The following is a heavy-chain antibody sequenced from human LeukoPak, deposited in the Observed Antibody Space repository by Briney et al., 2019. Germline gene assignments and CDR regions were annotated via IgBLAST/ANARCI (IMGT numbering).Heavy chain of an antibody. CDR3: AKASITVAGTYFDY. D-gene: IGHD6-19*01. CDR1: GFTFSTYA. J-gene: IGHJ4*02. Sequence: QPGASLRLSCAASGFTFSTYAMNWVRQAPGKGLEWVSVISNSGGSTVYADSVKGQFTISRDNSKNTLYLQVKSLRAEDTAVYYCAKASITVAGTYFDYWGQGTLVTVSS. CDR2: ISNSGGST. V-gene: IGHV3-23*01.